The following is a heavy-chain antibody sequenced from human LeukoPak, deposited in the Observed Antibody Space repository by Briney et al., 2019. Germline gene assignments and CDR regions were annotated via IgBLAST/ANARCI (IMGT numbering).Heavy chain of an antibody. D-gene: IGHD2-15*01. Sequence: ASVKVSCKASGGTFSSYAISWVRQAPGQGLEWMGRIIPIFGIANYAQKFQGRVTITADKSTSTAYMELSSLRSEDTAAYYCARARYCSGGSCYRVNWFDPWGQGTLVTVSS. CDR3: ARARYCSGGSCYRVNWFDP. CDR2: IIPIFGIA. CDR1: GGTFSSYA. J-gene: IGHJ5*02. V-gene: IGHV1-69*04.